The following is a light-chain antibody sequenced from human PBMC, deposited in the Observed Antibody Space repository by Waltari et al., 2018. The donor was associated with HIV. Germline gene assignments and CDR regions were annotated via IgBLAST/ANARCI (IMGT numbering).Light chain of an antibody. CDR3: QSYDSSLSRRV. CDR2: GNS. Sequence: QSVLTQPPSVSGAPGQRVTISCPGSSSNIGAGYDVPWYQQLPGTAPKLLIYGNSNRPSGVPDRFSGSKSGTSASLAITGLQAEDEADYYCQSYDSSLSRRVFGTGTKVTVL. V-gene: IGLV1-40*01. J-gene: IGLJ1*01. CDR1: SSNIGAGYD.